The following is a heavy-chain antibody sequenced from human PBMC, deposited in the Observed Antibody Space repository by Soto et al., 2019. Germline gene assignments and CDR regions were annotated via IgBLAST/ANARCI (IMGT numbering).Heavy chain of an antibody. CDR1: GFTFSSCA. J-gene: IGHJ6*02. CDR3: AITPGYSSGWSDYYYYGMDV. CDR2: ISGNGGST. D-gene: IGHD6-19*01. Sequence: GGSLRLSCAASGFTFSSCAMGWVRQAPGKGLEWVSGISGNGGSTYYADSVKGRFTISRDNSKNTLYLQMNSLRAEDTAVYYCAITPGYSSGWSDYYYYGMDVWGQGTTVTVSS. V-gene: IGHV3-23*01.